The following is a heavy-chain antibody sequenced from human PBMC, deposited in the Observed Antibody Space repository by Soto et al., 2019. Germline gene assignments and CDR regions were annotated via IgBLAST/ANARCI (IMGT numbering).Heavy chain of an antibody. CDR2: IIPILGIA. CDR3: ARGGGEYCSSTSCYLGS. J-gene: IGHJ5*02. CDR1: GGTFSSYT. D-gene: IGHD2-2*01. Sequence: QVQLVQSGAEVKKPGSSVKVSCKASGGTFSSYTISWVRQAPGQGLEWMGRIIPILGIANYAQKFQGRVTITADKSTSTAYMGLSSLRSEDTAVYYCARGGGEYCSSTSCYLGSWGQGTLVTVSS. V-gene: IGHV1-69*02.